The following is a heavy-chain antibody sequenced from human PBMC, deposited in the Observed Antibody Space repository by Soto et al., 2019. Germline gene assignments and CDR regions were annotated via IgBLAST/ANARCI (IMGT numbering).Heavy chain of an antibody. CDR2: MSYDGSDT. D-gene: IGHD3-10*02. V-gene: IGHV3-30*03. CDR3: TIVRVADSALDH. J-gene: IGHJ4*02. Sequence: QVQLVESGGGVVQPGRSLRLSCVGSGFIFRNNGMHWVRQTPGKGLEWVAFMSYDGSDTFYADSVKGRFTISRDNSKNTLFLHMSNLRAEDTAMYYCTIVRVADSALDHWGKGTLVTVSS. CDR1: GFIFRNNG.